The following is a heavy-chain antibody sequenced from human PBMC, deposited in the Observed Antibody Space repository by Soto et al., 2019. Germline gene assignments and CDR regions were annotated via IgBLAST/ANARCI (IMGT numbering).Heavy chain of an antibody. Sequence: GGSLRLSCAASGFTFSSYWMSWVRQAPGKGLEWVANIKQDGSEKYYVDSVKGRFTISRDNAKNSLYLQMNSLRAEDTAVYYCARRSGSGSYYYYYGMDVWGQGTTVTVSS. CDR3: ARRSGSGSYYYYYGMDV. V-gene: IGHV3-7*05. CDR2: IKQDGSEK. J-gene: IGHJ6*02. D-gene: IGHD3-10*01. CDR1: GFTFSSYW.